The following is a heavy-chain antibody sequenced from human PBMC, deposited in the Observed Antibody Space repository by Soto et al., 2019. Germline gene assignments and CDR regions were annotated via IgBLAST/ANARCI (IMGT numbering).Heavy chain of an antibody. CDR2: IIPILGIA. CDR3: ASHYCGGDCYLGWYFEL. Sequence: SVKVSCKASGGTFSSYTISWVRQAPGQGLEWMGRIIPILGIANYAQKFQGRVTITADKSTSTAYMELSSLRSEDTAVYYCASHYCGGDCYLGWYFELWGRGTLVTVSS. J-gene: IGHJ2*01. D-gene: IGHD2-21*01. CDR1: GGTFSSYT. V-gene: IGHV1-69*02.